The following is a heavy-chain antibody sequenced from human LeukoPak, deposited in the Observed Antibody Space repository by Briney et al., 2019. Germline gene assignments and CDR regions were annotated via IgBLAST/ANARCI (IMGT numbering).Heavy chain of an antibody. J-gene: IGHJ6*03. CDR1: GYSISSGYY. CDR2: IYHSGST. D-gene: IGHD3-3*01. CDR3: ARGRDYDQPYYYYYMDV. Sequence: SETLSLTCTVSGYSISSGYYWGWIRQPPGKGLEWIGTIYHSGSTYYNPSLKSRVTISVDTSKNQFSLKLSSVTAADTAVYYCARGRDYDQPYYYYYMDVWGKGTTVTVSS. V-gene: IGHV4-38-2*02.